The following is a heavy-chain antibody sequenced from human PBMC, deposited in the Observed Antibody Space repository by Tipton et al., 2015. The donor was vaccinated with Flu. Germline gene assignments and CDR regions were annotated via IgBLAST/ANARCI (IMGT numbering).Heavy chain of an antibody. Sequence: TLSLTCAVSDYSISSGFYWGWIRQPPGKGLEWIGSVYHSGSTYYNPSLKSRVTISVDTSKNQFSLKLSSVTAADTAVYFCTKDTRATAGMDFWGRGTTVTVSS. CDR2: VYHSGST. CDR1: DYSISSGFY. D-gene: IGHD1-1*01. CDR3: TKDTRATAGMDF. J-gene: IGHJ6*02. V-gene: IGHV4-38-2*02.